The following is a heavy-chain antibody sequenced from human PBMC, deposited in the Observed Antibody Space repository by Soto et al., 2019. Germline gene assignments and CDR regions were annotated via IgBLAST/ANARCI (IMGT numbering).Heavy chain of an antibody. CDR3: ARCPTAIVARPDDWFDP. V-gene: IGHV1-18*04. CDR2: ISAYNGNT. CDR1: GYTFTSYG. Sequence: QVQLVQSGAEVKKPGASVKVSCKASGYTFTSYGISWVRQAPGQGLEWMGWISAYNGNTNYAQKLQGRVTMTTDTSTSTAYMELRSLRFDDTAVYYCARCPTAIVARPDDWFDPWGQGTLVIVSS. D-gene: IGHD6-6*01. J-gene: IGHJ5*02.